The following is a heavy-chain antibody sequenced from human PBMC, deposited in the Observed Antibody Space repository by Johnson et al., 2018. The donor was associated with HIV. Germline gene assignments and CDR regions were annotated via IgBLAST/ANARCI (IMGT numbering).Heavy chain of an antibody. Sequence: VLLLESGGGVVRPGTSLRLSCAASGSLFSSYAMHWVRQAPGKGLEWVTLIWNDGSNKYYTDSVKGRFTISRDNSKNTMYLQMNSLRAEDTVVYYCAKDIGDGYNRWGGLDIWGQGTMVTVSS. CDR1: GSLFSSYA. CDR2: IWNDGSNK. V-gene: IGHV3-33*06. CDR3: AKDIGDGYNRWGGLDI. J-gene: IGHJ3*02. D-gene: IGHD5-24*01.